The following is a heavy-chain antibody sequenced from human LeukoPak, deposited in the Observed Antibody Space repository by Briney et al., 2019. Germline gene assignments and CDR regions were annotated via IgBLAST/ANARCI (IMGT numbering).Heavy chain of an antibody. D-gene: IGHD3-10*01. CDR3: ARDLGYGSGSYYDY. V-gene: IGHV3-66*01. Sequence: PGGSLRLSCAASGFTVSSNYMSWVRQAPGKGLEWVSVIYSGGSTYYADSVKGRFTISRDNSKNTLYLQMNSLRAEDTAVYYCARDLGYGSGSYYDYWGQGTLVTVSS. CDR1: GFTVSSNY. J-gene: IGHJ4*02. CDR2: IYSGGST.